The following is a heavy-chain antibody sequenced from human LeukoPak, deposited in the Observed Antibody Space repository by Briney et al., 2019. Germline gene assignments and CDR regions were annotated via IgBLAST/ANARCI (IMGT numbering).Heavy chain of an antibody. Sequence: SGGSLRLSCVASGFAVTSNHMNWVRQAPGKGLEWVSIFYIGGTTKYTDSVKGRFTISRDNSKNTVYLQMSSLRAEDTAVYYCARNSSSHYYSDYWGQGTLVTVSS. CDR2: FYIGGTT. CDR3: ARNSSSHYYSDY. V-gene: IGHV3-53*01. D-gene: IGHD6-13*01. J-gene: IGHJ4*02. CDR1: GFAVTSNH.